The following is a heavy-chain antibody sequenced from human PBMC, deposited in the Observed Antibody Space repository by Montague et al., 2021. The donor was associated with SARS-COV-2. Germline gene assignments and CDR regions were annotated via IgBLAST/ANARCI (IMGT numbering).Heavy chain of an antibody. D-gene: IGHD3-10*01. CDR3: ARDDIVLQGVTQGMDV. J-gene: IGHJ6*02. V-gene: IGHV4-39*07. CDR1: GGSISSSNYY. CDR2: MYYSGST. Sequence: SETLSLTCTVSGGSISSSNYYWGWIRQPPGKGLEWMGNMYYSGSTYYNPSLKSRVTISVDTSKNQFSLQLSSVTAADTAVYYCARDDIVLQGVTQGMDVGAQGPRATV.